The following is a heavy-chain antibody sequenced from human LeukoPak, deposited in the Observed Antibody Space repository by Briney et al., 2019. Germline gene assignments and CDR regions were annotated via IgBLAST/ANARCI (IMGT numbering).Heavy chain of an antibody. CDR2: INHSGST. J-gene: IGHJ4*02. Sequence: SETLSLTCAVYGGSFSGYYWSWIRQPPGKGLEWIGEINHSGSTNYNPPLKSRVTISVDTSKNQFSLKLSSVTAADTAVYYCTRLPLKYGSGSYYNEDYWGQGTLVTVSS. D-gene: IGHD3-10*01. CDR1: GGSFSGYY. V-gene: IGHV4-34*01. CDR3: TRLPLKYGSGSYYNEDY.